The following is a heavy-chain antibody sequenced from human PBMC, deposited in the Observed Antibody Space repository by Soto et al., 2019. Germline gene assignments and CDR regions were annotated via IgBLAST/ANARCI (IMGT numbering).Heavy chain of an antibody. D-gene: IGHD1-26*01. Sequence: ASVKVSCKASGGTFSSYAISWVRQAPGQGLEWMGGIIPIFGTANYAQKFQGRVTITADESTSTAYMELSSLRSEDTAVYYCARGSIVGATLDYLDAFDIWGQGTMVTGSS. J-gene: IGHJ3*02. CDR3: ARGSIVGATLDYLDAFDI. CDR1: GGTFSSYA. V-gene: IGHV1-69*13. CDR2: IIPIFGTA.